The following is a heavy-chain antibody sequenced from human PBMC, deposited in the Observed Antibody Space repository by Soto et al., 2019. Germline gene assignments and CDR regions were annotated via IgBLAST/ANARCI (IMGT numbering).Heavy chain of an antibody. CDR2: ISGSGGST. Sequence: SLRLSCAASGFTFSSYAMSWVRQAPGKGLEWVSAISGSGGSTYYEDSVKGRFTISRDNSKNTLYLQMNSLRAEDTAVYYCAKAYYYDSSGYYWAPYYYYGMDVWGQGTTVTVSS. CDR3: AKAYYYDSSGYYWAPYYYYGMDV. V-gene: IGHV3-23*01. D-gene: IGHD3-22*01. J-gene: IGHJ6*02. CDR1: GFTFSSYA.